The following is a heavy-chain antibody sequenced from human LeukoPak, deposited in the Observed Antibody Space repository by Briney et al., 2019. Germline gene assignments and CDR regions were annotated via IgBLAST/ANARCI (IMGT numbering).Heavy chain of an antibody. Sequence: PGGSLRLSCAASGFTFTNYAMSWVRQAPGKGLEWVSSIRASGGTTYYADSVKGRFTVSRDNSKNTLSLHMNSLRAEDTAVYYCAKTSSLWDYWGQGTLVTVSS. CDR2: IRASGGTT. D-gene: IGHD2-15*01. V-gene: IGHV3-23*01. J-gene: IGHJ4*02. CDR1: GFTFTNYA. CDR3: AKTSSLWDY.